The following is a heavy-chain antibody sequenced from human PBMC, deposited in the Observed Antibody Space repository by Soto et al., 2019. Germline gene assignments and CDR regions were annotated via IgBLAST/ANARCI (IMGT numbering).Heavy chain of an antibody. CDR1: GFTFSSYA. D-gene: IGHD2-2*01. CDR3: ARSGSVPAYYYYGMDV. V-gene: IGHV3-30-3*01. Sequence: ESGGGVVQPGRSLRLSCAASGFTFSSYAMHWVRQAPGKGLEWVAVISYDGSNKYYADSVKGRFTISRDNSKNTLYLQMNSLRAEDTAVYYCARSGSVPAYYYYGMDVWGQGTTVTVSS. J-gene: IGHJ6*02. CDR2: ISYDGSNK.